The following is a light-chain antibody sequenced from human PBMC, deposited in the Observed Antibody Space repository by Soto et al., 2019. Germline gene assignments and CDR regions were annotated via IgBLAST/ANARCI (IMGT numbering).Light chain of an antibody. CDR1: QGISSY. CDR3: QQLNSYPIT. CDR2: TAS. J-gene: IGKJ5*01. V-gene: IGKV1-9*01. Sequence: IQLTQSPSSLSASVGDRVTITCRASQGISSYLAWYQQKPGNAPKLLIYTASTLQSGVPSRFSGSGSGTEFTLTISSLQPEDFATYYCQQLNSYPITFGQGTRLEIK.